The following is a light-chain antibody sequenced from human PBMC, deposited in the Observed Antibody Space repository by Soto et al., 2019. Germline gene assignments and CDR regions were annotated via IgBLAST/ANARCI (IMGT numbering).Light chain of an antibody. CDR1: QSILYTSNNKNY. CDR2: WAS. J-gene: IGKJ2*01. V-gene: IGKV4-1*01. CDR3: QQYYSTPYT. Sequence: DIVMTQSPDSLAVSLGERATINCKSSQSILYTSNNKNYLAWFQQKPGQPPKLLIHWASIRESGVPDRFSGSASGTDFTLTISSLHAEDVAVYYCQQYYSTPYTFGQGTKLEIK.